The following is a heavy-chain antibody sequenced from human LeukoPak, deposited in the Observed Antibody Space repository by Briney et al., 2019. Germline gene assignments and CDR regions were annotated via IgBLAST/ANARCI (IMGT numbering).Heavy chain of an antibody. J-gene: IGHJ4*02. Sequence: GGSLRLSCVASGLAFSAYWMHWVRQAPGEGLVWVSRINGDGTETTYADSVKGRLSVSRDNAKNTVYLQMNSLRVEDTAVYYCSRGWKMGGRTEVALEYWGQGILVTVSS. CDR1: GLAFSAYW. V-gene: IGHV3-74*01. D-gene: IGHD1-1*01. CDR3: SRGWKMGGRTEVALEY. CDR2: INGDGTET.